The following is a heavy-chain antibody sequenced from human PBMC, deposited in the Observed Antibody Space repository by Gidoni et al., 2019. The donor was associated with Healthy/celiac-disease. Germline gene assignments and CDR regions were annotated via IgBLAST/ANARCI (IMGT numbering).Heavy chain of an antibody. CDR3: AKLKVVAAIRRGGDAFDI. CDR2: ISGSGGST. J-gene: IGHJ3*02. CDR1: GFPFSRYA. V-gene: IGHV3-23*01. D-gene: IGHD2-15*01. Sequence: EVQLLESGGGLVQPGGSLRLSCAASGFPFSRYAMSWVRQAPGKGLEWVSAISGSGGSTYYADSVKGRFTISRDNSKNTLYLQMNSLRAEDTAVYYCAKLKVVAAIRRGGDAFDIWGQGTMVTVSS.